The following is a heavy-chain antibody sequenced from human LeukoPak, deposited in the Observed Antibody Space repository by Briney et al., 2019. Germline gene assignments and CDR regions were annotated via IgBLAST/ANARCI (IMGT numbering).Heavy chain of an antibody. CDR3: ARDQNSGEYIYGRGGAFDI. V-gene: IGHV3-30*04. Sequence: PGRSLRLSCAASGFTFSSYAMHWVRQAPGKGLEWVAVISYDGSNKYYADSVKGRFTISRDNSKNTLYLQMNSLRAEDTAVYYCARDQNSGEYIYGRGGAFDIWGQGTMVTVSS. CDR2: ISYDGSNK. J-gene: IGHJ3*02. CDR1: GFTFSSYA. D-gene: IGHD5-18*01.